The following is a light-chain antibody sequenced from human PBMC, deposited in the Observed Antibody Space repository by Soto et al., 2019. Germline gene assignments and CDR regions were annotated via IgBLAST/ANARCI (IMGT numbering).Light chain of an antibody. CDR2: GAS. CDR3: QHYGNSPPNT. Sequence: EIVLTQSPGTLSLSPGERATLSCRASQSVSSSYLVWYQQKPGQAPRLLIYGASSRAPGIPDRFSGSGSGTDFTLTIRRLEPEDFAVYFCQHYGNSPPNTFGQGTKVEI. J-gene: IGKJ2*01. CDR1: QSVSSSY. V-gene: IGKV3-20*01.